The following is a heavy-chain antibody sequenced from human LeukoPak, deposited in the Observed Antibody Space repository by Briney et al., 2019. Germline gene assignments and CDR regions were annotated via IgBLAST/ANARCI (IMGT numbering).Heavy chain of an antibody. CDR1: GGSISSGDYY. V-gene: IGHV4-30-4*01. CDR2: IYYSGST. D-gene: IGHD4-17*01. CDR3: ARSYGDYEVTPFDY. J-gene: IGHJ4*02. Sequence: PSETLSLTCTVSGGSISSGDYYRSWIRQPPGKGLEWIGYIYYSGSTYYNPSLKSRVTISVDTSKNQFSLKLSSVTAADTAVYYCARSYGDYEVTPFDYWGQGTLVTVSS.